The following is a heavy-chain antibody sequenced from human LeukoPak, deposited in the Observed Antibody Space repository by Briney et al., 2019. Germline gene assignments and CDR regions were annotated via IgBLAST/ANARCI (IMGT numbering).Heavy chain of an antibody. Sequence: SETLSLTCTVSGGSVSSSNYYWGWIRQPPGKGLEWIGYIYYSGSSNYNPSLKSRVTISVDMSKNQFSLKLTSVTAADTAVYYCARLMNIAAADFWGQGTLVTVSS. V-gene: IGHV4-61*05. D-gene: IGHD6-13*01. CDR1: GGSVSSSNYY. J-gene: IGHJ4*02. CDR2: IYYSGSS. CDR3: ARLMNIAAADF.